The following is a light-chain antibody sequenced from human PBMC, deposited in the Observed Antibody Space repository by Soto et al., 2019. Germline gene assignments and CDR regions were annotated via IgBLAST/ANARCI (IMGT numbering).Light chain of an antibody. J-gene: IGLJ1*01. Sequence: YERTQQPSVSVAPGQTAKITCGGDKIGSKIVHWYKQRPGQAPGAVVFDATDPPSGIPDRISASRSGDTATLTISRVDAGDEADYYCKVWASTAEFFVFGSGTKVTVL. CDR3: KVWASTAEFFV. CDR2: DAT. V-gene: IGLV3-21*02. CDR1: KIGSKI.